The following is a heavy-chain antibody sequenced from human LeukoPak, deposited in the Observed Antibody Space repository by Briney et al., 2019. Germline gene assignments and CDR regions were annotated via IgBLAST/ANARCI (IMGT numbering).Heavy chain of an antibody. CDR1: GGSISSYY. CDR2: IYTSGST. V-gene: IGHV4-59*01. D-gene: IGHD2-2*01. Sequence: SETLSLTCTVSGGSISSYYWSWIRQPPGKGLEWIGYIYTSGSTNYNPSLKSRVTISVDTSKNQFSLKLSSVTAADTAVYYCAREYCSSTNCYVWWFDPWGQGTLVTVSS. CDR3: AREYCSSTNCYVWWFDP. J-gene: IGHJ5*02.